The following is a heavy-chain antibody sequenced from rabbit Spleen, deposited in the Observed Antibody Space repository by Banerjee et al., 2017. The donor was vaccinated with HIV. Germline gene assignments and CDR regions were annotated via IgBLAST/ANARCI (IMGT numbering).Heavy chain of an antibody. D-gene: IGHD2-1*01. J-gene: IGHJ4*01. Sequence: QLKESGGGLVQPGGSLKLSCKASGFDFSSYYMSWVRQAPGKGLEWIGNIDPVFGSAYYASWVNGRFSISRENTQNTVSLQLNSLTAADTATYFCARDLGTDGDYHGFYLWGQGTLVTVS. CDR3: ARDLGTDGDYHGFYL. CDR1: GFDFSSYY. CDR2: IDPVFGSA. V-gene: IGHV1S7*01.